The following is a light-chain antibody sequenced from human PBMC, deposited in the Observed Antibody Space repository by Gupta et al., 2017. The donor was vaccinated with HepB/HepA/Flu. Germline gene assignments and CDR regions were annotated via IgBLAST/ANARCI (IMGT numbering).Light chain of an antibody. CDR2: GTS. J-gene: IGKJ2*01. CDR1: QTISSTY. Sequence: ENVLTQSPGTLSLSPGERATLSCRASQTISSTYLAWYQQRPGQAPRLLIYGTSSRATGIPDRFSGSGSGTDFTLTISRLEPEDFAVYYCQQYGSSPQTCGQGTKLEIK. CDR3: QQYGSSPQT. V-gene: IGKV3-20*01.